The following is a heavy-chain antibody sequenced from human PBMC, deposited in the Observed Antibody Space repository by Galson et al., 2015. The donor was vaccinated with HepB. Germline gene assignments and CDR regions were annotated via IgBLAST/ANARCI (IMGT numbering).Heavy chain of an antibody. Sequence: SVKVSCKASGYIFTTYYMHWVRLAPGQGLEWMGWIYPKTGGTYYAQKFQGRVTLTRDTSVSEVYLELSSLRSDDTAIYYCARENYYYDYWGQGTLVTVSS. CDR1: GYIFTTYY. CDR2: IYPKTGGT. CDR3: ARENYYYDY. V-gene: IGHV1-2*02. J-gene: IGHJ4*02. D-gene: IGHD3-10*01.